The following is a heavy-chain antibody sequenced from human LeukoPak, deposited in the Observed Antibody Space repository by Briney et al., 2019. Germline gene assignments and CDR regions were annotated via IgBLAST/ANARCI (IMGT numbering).Heavy chain of an antibody. Sequence: GGSLRLSCAASGFTFSSYAMSWVRQAPGKGLEWVSAISGSGGSTYYADSVKGRFTISRDNSKNTPYLQMNSLRAEDTAVYYCAKTSNAPTSYYYYGMDVWGQGTTVTVSS. J-gene: IGHJ6*02. CDR1: GFTFSSYA. CDR2: ISGSGGST. CDR3: AKTSNAPTSYYYYGMDV. V-gene: IGHV3-23*01.